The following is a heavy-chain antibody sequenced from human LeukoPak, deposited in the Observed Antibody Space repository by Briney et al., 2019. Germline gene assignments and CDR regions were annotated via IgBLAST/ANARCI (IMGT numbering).Heavy chain of an antibody. CDR1: GYTFTSYG. V-gene: IGHV1-3*01. CDR3: ARDGEQLVLYFDC. CDR2: INAGNGNT. D-gene: IGHD6-13*01. J-gene: IGHJ4*02. Sequence: ASVKVSCKASGYTFTSYGMLWVRQAPGQRLEWMGWINAGNGNTKYSQKFQGRVTITRDTSASTAYMELSSLRPEDTAVYYCARDGEQLVLYFDCWGQGTLVTVSS.